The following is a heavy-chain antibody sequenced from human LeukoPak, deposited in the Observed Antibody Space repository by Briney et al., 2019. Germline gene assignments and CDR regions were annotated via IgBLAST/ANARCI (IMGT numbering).Heavy chain of an antibody. CDR2: ISYDGSNK. Sequence: PGGSLRPSCAASGFTFSSYAMHWVRQAPGKGLEWVAVISYDGSNKYYADSVKGRFTISRDNSKNTLYLQMNSLRAEDTALYYCARDGIRYCSGGSCAGLFDYWGQGTLVTVSS. J-gene: IGHJ4*02. CDR1: GFTFSSYA. D-gene: IGHD2-15*01. V-gene: IGHV3-30-3*01. CDR3: ARDGIRYCSGGSCAGLFDY.